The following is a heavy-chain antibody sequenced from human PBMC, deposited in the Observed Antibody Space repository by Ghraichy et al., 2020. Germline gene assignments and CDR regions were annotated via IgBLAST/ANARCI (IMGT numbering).Heavy chain of an antibody. J-gene: IGHJ4*02. Sequence: GGSLRLSCAASGFTFTNYAMRWVRQAPGKGLEWVADISGVGSSTHYADSVKGRFTISRDNSRNTLFLQMNSLRAEDTAVYYCARTRRCELPPYYFDSWGQGTLVTVSS. V-gene: IGHV3-23*01. CDR3: ARTRRCELPPYYFDS. D-gene: IGHD3-10*01. CDR2: ISGVGSST. CDR1: GFTFTNYA.